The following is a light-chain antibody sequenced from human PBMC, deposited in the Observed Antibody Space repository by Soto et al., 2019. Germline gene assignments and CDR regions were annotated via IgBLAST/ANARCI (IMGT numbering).Light chain of an antibody. CDR3: QKYNSAPLT. CDR1: QDISNY. V-gene: IGKV1-27*01. J-gene: IGKJ4*01. Sequence: DIQMTQSPSSLSASVGDRVTITCRASQDISNYLAWYQQKPGKVPKLLIYAASTLQSGVPSRFTGSGSATDFTLTISDLQPEDVATYYCQKYNSAPLTFGGGTKVEIK. CDR2: AAS.